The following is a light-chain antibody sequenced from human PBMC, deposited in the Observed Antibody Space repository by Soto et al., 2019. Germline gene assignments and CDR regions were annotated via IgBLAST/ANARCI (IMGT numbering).Light chain of an antibody. Sequence: QSALTQPASVSGSPGQSITISCTGTSSDIGTYDYVSWYQQYPGKAPKLIVHDVDNRPSGVSVRFSGSKSGNTASLTISGLQPEDEADYYCNSMTDSRTTRFVFGTGTKVTVL. CDR3: NSMTDSRTTRFV. J-gene: IGLJ1*01. CDR2: DVD. V-gene: IGLV2-14*01. CDR1: SSDIGTYDY.